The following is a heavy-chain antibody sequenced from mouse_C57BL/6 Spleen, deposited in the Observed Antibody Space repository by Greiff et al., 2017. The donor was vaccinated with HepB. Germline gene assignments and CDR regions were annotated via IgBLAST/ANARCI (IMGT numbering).Heavy chain of an antibody. V-gene: IGHV1-64*01. D-gene: IGHD1-1*01. CDR3: AREDYGSRGAY. CDR2: IHPNSGST. Sequence: QVQLKQPGAELVKPGASVKLSCKASGYTFTSYWMHWVKQRPGQGLEWIGMIHPNSGSTNYNEKFKSKATLTVDKSSSTAYMQLSSLTSEDSAVYYCAREDYGSRGAYWGQGTLVTVSA. J-gene: IGHJ3*01. CDR1: GYTFTSYW.